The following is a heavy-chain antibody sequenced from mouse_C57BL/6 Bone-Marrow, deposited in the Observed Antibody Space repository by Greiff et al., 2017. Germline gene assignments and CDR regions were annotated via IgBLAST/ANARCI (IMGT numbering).Heavy chain of an antibody. CDR1: GYTFTSYW. Sequence: VQLQQPGAELVKPGASVKLSCKASGYTFTSYWMHWVKQRPGQGLEWIGMIHPNSGSTNYNEKFKSKSTLNVDKASSTAYMQLSSLTSEDSAVYYCARACYGNYVYWYFDVWGTGTTVTVSS. CDR2: IHPNSGST. CDR3: ARACYGNYVYWYFDV. D-gene: IGHD2-1*01. J-gene: IGHJ1*03. V-gene: IGHV1-64*01.